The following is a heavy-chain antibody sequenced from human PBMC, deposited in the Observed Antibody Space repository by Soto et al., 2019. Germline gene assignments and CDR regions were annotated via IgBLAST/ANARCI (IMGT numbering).Heavy chain of an antibody. J-gene: IGHJ3*02. CDR3: ARDAQDSVPPDAYDI. CDR1: GFTFSSYA. V-gene: IGHV3-23*01. CDR2: ISGSGGRT. D-gene: IGHD2-15*01. Sequence: EVQVLESGGGLVQPGGSLRLSCAASGFTFSSYAMTWVRQAPGKGLEWVSTISGSGGRTFYADSVKGRFTISRDNSKNTLSLQINSLRAADTAVYYCARDAQDSVPPDAYDIWGQGTMVTVSP.